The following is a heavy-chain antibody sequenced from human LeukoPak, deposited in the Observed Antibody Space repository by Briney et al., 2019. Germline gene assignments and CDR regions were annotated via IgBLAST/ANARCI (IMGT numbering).Heavy chain of an antibody. CDR3: ARVLYCTNGVCYWHYYYMDV. D-gene: IGHD2-8*01. CDR1: GFTFSSYW. CDR2: INSDGSST. Sequence: GGSLRLSXAASGFTFSSYWMHWVRQAPGKGLVWVSRINSDGSSTSYADSVKGRFTISRDNAKNTLYLQMNSLRAEDTAVYYCARVLYCTNGVCYWHYYYMDVWGKGTTVTVSS. V-gene: IGHV3-74*01. J-gene: IGHJ6*03.